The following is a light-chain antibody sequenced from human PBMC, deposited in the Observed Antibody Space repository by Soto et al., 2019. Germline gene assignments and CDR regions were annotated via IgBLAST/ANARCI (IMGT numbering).Light chain of an antibody. V-gene: IGLV2-14*03. CDR2: DVS. CDR1: GSDVGAFNY. Sequence: QAVVTQPASVSGSPGQSITISCTGTGSDVGAFNYVSWFQHHPGKAPKLVIYDVSNRPSGVSVRFSGSKSGNTASLTISGLQGEDEADYYCSSYTLTNTLVFGGGTKLTVL. J-gene: IGLJ3*02. CDR3: SSYTLTNTLV.